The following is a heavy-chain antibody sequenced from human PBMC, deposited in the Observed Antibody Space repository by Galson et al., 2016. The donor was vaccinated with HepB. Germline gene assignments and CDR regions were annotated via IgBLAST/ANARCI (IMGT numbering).Heavy chain of an antibody. J-gene: IGHJ3*02. V-gene: IGHV3-23*01. D-gene: IGHD3-22*01. Sequence: SLSLSCAASGLTFSSYAMSWVRQAPGKGLEWVSAISGSGGSTYYADSVKGRFTISRDNSKNTLYLQMNSLRAEDTAVYYCAREGVYYYDSSGYSDAFDIWGQGTMVTVSS. CDR2: ISGSGGST. CDR1: GLTFSSYA. CDR3: AREGVYYYDSSGYSDAFDI.